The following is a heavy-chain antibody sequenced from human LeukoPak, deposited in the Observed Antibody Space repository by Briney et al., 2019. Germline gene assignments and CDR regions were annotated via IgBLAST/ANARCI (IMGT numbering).Heavy chain of an antibody. CDR3: AKERWLQLGGWFDP. CDR2: ISSSGSTI. D-gene: IGHD5-24*01. V-gene: IGHV3-48*03. J-gene: IGHJ5*02. CDR1: GFTFSSYE. Sequence: GSLRLSCAASGFTFSSYEMNWVRQAPGKGLEWVSYISSSGSTIYYADSVKGRFTISRDNSKNTLYLQMNSLRAEDTAVYYSAKERWLQLGGWFDPWGQGTLVTVSS.